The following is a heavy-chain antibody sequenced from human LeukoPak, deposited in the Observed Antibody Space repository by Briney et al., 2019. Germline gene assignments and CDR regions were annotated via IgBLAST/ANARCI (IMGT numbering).Heavy chain of an antibody. CDR2: INTNTGNP. Sequence: WASVKVSCKASGYTFTSYAMNWVRQAPGQGLEWMGWINTNTGNPTYAQGFTGRFVFSLDTSVSTAYLQISSLKAEDTAVYYCAREIVTVTTLGRPVLDYWGQGTLVTVSS. CDR3: AREIVTVTTLGRPVLDY. V-gene: IGHV7-4-1*02. D-gene: IGHD4-17*01. CDR1: GYTFTSYA. J-gene: IGHJ4*02.